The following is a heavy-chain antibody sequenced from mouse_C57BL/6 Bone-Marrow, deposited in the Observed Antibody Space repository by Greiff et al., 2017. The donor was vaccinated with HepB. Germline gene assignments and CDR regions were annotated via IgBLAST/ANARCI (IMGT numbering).Heavy chain of an antibody. Sequence: QVQLQQPGAELVKPGASVKMSCKASGYTFTSYWIEWVKQRPGHGLEWIGEILPGSGSTNYNEKFKGKATFTADTSSNTAYMQLSSLTTEDSAIYYCARSRYYDLWYFDVWGTGTTVTVSS. D-gene: IGHD1-1*01. V-gene: IGHV1-9*01. CDR2: ILPGSGST. CDR3: ARSRYYDLWYFDV. J-gene: IGHJ1*03. CDR1: GYTFTSYW.